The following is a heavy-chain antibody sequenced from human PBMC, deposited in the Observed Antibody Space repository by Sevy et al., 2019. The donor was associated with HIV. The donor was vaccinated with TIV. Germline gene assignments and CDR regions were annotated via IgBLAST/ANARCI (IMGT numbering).Heavy chain of an antibody. V-gene: IGHV3-33*01. CDR3: AMNYYDSSGSSFFFDY. CDR1: GFIFSSYG. J-gene: IGHJ4*02. CDR2: IWYDGSNK. Sequence: GGSLRLSCAASGFIFSSYGMHWVRQAPGKGLEWVAVIWYDGSNKYYADSVKGRFTISRDNSKNTLYLQMNSLRAEDTAVYYCAMNYYDSSGSSFFFDYWGQGTLVTVSS. D-gene: IGHD3-22*01.